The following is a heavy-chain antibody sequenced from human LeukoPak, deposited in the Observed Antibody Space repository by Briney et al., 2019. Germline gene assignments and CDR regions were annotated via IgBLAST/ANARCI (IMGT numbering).Heavy chain of an antibody. D-gene: IGHD3-10*01. V-gene: IGHV3-21*04. CDR2: ITSSGSDT. CDR3: ARVGPAYYYGSGSYGVDY. CDR1: GFTLNSFA. Sequence: PGGSLRLSCAASGFTLNSFAMSWVRRAPGKGLEWVSTITSSGSDTYYADSVKGRFTISRDNAKNSLYLQMNSLRAEDTAVYYCARVGPAYYYGSGSYGVDYWGQGTLVTVSS. J-gene: IGHJ4*02.